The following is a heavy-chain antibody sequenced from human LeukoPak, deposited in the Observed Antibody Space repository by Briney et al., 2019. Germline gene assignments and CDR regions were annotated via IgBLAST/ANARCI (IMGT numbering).Heavy chain of an antibody. V-gene: IGHV7-4-1*02. CDR2: INTNTGNP. J-gene: IGHJ6*03. CDR1: GYTFTSYA. Sequence: ASVKVSCKASGYTFTSYAMNWVRQAPGQGLEWMGWINTNTGNPTYAQGFTGRFVFSLDTSVSTAYLQISSLKAEDTAVYYCARKHDYYDSSGCQTYYYYMDVWGKGTTVIISS. CDR3: ARKHDYYDSSGCQTYYYYMDV. D-gene: IGHD3-22*01.